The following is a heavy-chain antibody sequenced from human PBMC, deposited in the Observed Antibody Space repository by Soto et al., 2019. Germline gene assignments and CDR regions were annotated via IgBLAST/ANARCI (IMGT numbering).Heavy chain of an antibody. D-gene: IGHD6-19*01. Sequence: ASVKVSCKASGYTFTSYGISWVRQPPGQGLEWMGWISAYNGNTNYAEKLQGRVTMTTATTTSTAYMELRSLRSDATAVYYCASAPYPYARGWYGVQCYNYYDGMDVWGQGTTVTVSS. CDR1: GYTFTSYG. CDR3: ASAPYPYARGWYGVQCYNYYDGMDV. V-gene: IGHV1-18*04. CDR2: ISAYNGNT. J-gene: IGHJ6*02.